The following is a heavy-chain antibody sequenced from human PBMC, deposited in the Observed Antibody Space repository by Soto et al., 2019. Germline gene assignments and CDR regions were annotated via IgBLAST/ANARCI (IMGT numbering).Heavy chain of an antibody. V-gene: IGHV1-69*13. Sequence: SVKVSCKTSGGTFSTFGISWVRQAPGQGLEWMGGIIPFFGTAEYSQKFEDRITITADESTNTVYMDLRSLTSEDTAIYYCARTDKMDDGDKYYYDFWGQGALVTVSS. D-gene: IGHD4-17*01. CDR3: ARTDKMDDGDKYYYDF. CDR1: GGTFSTFG. CDR2: IIPFFGTA. J-gene: IGHJ4*02.